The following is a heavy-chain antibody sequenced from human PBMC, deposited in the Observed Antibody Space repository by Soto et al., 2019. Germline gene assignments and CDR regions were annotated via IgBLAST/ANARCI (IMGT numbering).Heavy chain of an antibody. D-gene: IGHD4-17*01. Sequence: EVQLLESGGGLVQPGGSLRLSCAASGFTFSRYAMSWVRQAPGKGLEWVSAISGSGGSTYYADSVKGRFTISRDNSKNTLYLQMNSLRAEDTAVYYCAKDSYGDYYYYMDVWGKGTTVTVSS. V-gene: IGHV3-23*01. CDR2: ISGSGGST. CDR3: AKDSYGDYYYYMDV. CDR1: GFTFSRYA. J-gene: IGHJ6*03.